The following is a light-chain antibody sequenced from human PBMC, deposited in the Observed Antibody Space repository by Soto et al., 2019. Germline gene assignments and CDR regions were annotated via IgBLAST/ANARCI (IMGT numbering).Light chain of an antibody. CDR1: SSNIGAGYE. CDR3: QSYDSSLSGYV. Sequence: QSVLTQPPSVSEAPGQRVTISCTGSSSNIGAGYEAHWYQQVPGTAPKLLIYENNNQPSGVTDRFSGSKSGTSASLAITGLPAEDVAEYYCQSYDSSLSGYVFGTGTKLTVL. J-gene: IGLJ1*01. CDR2: ENN. V-gene: IGLV1-40*01.